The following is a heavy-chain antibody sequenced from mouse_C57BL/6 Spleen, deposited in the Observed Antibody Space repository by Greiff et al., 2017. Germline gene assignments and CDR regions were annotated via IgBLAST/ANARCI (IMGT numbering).Heavy chain of an antibody. CDR2: IYPGDGDT. J-gene: IGHJ2*01. D-gene: IGHD2-4*01. CDR3: ARGYDYDEGFDY. Sequence: VQLQQSGAELVKPGASVKISCKASGYAFSSYWMNWVKQRPGKGLEWIGQIYPGDGDTNYNGKFKGKATLTADKSSSTAYMQLSSLTSEDSAVYFCARGYDYDEGFDYWGQGTTLTVSS. V-gene: IGHV1-80*01. CDR1: GYAFSSYW.